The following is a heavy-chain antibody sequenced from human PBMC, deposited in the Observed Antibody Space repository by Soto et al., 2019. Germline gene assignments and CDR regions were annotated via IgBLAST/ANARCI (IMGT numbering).Heavy chain of an antibody. CDR1: GGTFSSYA. D-gene: IGHD5-12*01. J-gene: IGHJ6*02. CDR3: ARGFRDGYNYYYYGMDV. V-gene: IGHV1-69*06. CDR2: IIPIFGTA. Sequence: SVKVSCRASGGTFSSYAISWVRQAPGQGLEWMGGIIPIFGTANYAQKFQGRVTITADKSTSTAYMELSSLRSEDTAVYYCARGFRDGYNYYYYGMDVWGQGTTVTVSS.